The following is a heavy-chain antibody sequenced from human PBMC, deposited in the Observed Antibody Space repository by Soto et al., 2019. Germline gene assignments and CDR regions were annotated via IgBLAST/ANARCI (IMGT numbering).Heavy chain of an antibody. CDR1: GGSISSYY. D-gene: IGHD6-13*01. J-gene: IGHJ5*02. Sequence: SETLSLTCTVSGGSISSYYWSWIRQPPGKGLEWIGYIYYSGSTNYNPSLKSRVTISVDTSKNQFSLKLSSVTAADTAVYYCARQGIAAAANWFDPWGQGTLVTVSS. CDR3: ARQGIAAAANWFDP. CDR2: IYYSGST. V-gene: IGHV4-59*08.